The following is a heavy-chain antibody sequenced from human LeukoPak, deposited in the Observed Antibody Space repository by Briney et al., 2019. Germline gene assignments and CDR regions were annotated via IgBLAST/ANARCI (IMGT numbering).Heavy chain of an antibody. J-gene: IGHJ4*02. V-gene: IGHV4-34*01. CDR1: GGSFSGYY. CDR3: ARRSYYDFWSGYSDGFDY. CDR2: INHGGST. D-gene: IGHD3-3*01. Sequence: PSETLSLTCAVYGGSFSGYYWSWIRQPPGKGLEWIGEINHGGSTNYNPSLKSRVTISVDTSKNQFSLKLSSVTAADTAVYYCARRSYYDFWSGYSDGFDYWGQGTLVTVSS.